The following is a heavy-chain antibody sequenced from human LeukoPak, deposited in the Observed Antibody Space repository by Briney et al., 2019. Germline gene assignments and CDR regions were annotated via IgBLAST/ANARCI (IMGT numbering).Heavy chain of an antibody. J-gene: IGHJ4*02. D-gene: IGHD3-3*01. CDR3: AKGNSGFLEWLYYFDY. CDR1: GFTFSSYA. V-gene: IGHV3-23*01. Sequence: PGGSLRLSCAASGFTFSSYAMSWVRQAPGKGLEWVSAISGSGGSTYYADSVKGRFTISRDNSKNTLYLQMNSLRAEDTAVYYCAKGNSGFLEWLYYFDYWGQGTLVTVSS. CDR2: ISGSGGST.